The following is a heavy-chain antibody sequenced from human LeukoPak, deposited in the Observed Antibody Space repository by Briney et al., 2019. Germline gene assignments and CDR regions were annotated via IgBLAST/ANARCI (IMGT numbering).Heavy chain of an antibody. V-gene: IGHV3-74*03. J-gene: IGHJ3*02. Sequence: GGSLRLSCTASGFTFSGHWIHWVRQPPGMGLVWVSRINERGTDSMYAESVKGRFTISRDNAKNTVYLQMNSLRAEDTAVYYCARVWAATYAFDIWGQGTMVTVSS. CDR3: ARVWAATYAFDI. CDR1: GFTFSGHW. D-gene: IGHD3-16*01. CDR2: INERGTDS.